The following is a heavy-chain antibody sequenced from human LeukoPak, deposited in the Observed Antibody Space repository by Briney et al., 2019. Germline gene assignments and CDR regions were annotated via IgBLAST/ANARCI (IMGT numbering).Heavy chain of an antibody. V-gene: IGHV3-30*04. CDR1: GFIFSNYA. CDR2: ISYDGRNK. CDR3: ARDPDTRVGPTDIDY. D-gene: IGHD5-18*01. Sequence: PGGSLRLSCAASGFIFSNYAMHWLRQAPGKGLEWVAVISYDGRNKYYADSVKGRFTISRDNSKNTVYLQMNSLRAEDTAVYYCARDPDTRVGPTDIDYWGQGTLVTVSS. J-gene: IGHJ4*02.